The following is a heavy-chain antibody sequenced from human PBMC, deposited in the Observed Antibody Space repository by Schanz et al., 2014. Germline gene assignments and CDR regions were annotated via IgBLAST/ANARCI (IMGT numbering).Heavy chain of an antibody. CDR2: ISSGSSYA. D-gene: IGHD5-12*01. CDR1: GFTFSDYY. J-gene: IGHJ4*02. Sequence: PGGSLRLSCAASGFTFSDYYMSWIRQAPGKGLEWVSDISSGSSYANYADSVKGRFTISRDNAKNSLYLQMNSLRAEDTAVYYCAKDPSHGGYDYCFDYWGQGTLVTVSS. V-gene: IGHV3-11*05. CDR3: AKDPSHGGYDYCFDY.